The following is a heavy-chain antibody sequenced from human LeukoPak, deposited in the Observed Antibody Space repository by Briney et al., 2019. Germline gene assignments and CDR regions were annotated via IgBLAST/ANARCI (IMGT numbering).Heavy chain of an antibody. J-gene: IGHJ4*02. CDR2: IYPGDSNT. CDR1: EYRFTSYW. Sequence: GESLKISCKGSEYRFTSYWIGWVRQMPGKGLEWMGSIYPGDSNTRYSPSFQGQVTISADKSISTAYLQWNSLKASDTAMYFCARSAVLDYWGQGTLVTVSS. CDR3: ARSAVLDY. V-gene: IGHV5-51*01. D-gene: IGHD6-19*01.